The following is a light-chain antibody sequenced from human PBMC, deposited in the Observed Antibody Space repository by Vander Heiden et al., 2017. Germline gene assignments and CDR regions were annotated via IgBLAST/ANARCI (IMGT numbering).Light chain of an antibody. Sequence: QSVLPQPPSVSVAPGQRVTISCTGSSSNIGAGSEEHWYQQLPGTAPKLLIYGNSNRPSGVPDRFSVSKSGTSTSLAITGLQAEDEADYYCQSYDTSLSHVVFGGGTKLTVL. J-gene: IGLJ2*01. CDR1: SSNIGAGSE. V-gene: IGLV1-40*01. CDR3: QSYDTSLSHVV. CDR2: GNS.